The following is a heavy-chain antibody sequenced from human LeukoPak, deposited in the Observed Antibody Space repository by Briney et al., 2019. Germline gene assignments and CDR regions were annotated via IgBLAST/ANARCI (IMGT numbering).Heavy chain of an antibody. J-gene: IGHJ4*02. Sequence: SETLSLTCTVSGGSISSYYWSWIRQPPGKGLEWIGYFYYSGSTNYNPSLKSRVTISVDTSKSQFSLKLSSVTAADTAVYYCARVVPIVVVTTIPYYFDYWGQGTLVTVSS. CDR3: ARVVPIVVVTTIPYYFDY. D-gene: IGHD2-21*02. V-gene: IGHV4-59*01. CDR2: FYYSGST. CDR1: GGSISSYY.